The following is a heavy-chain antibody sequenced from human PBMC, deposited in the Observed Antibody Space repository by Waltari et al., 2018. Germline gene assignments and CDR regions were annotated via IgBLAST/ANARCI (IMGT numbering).Heavy chain of an antibody. D-gene: IGHD2-2*01. CDR1: GGSISSSSYY. V-gene: IGHV4-39*01. Sequence: QLQLQESGPGLVKPSETLSLTCTVSGGSISSSSYYWGWIRQPPGKGLEWIGSIYYSGGTNYNPSLKSRVTISVDTSKNQFSLKLSSVTAADTAVYYCARQAPLYCSSTSCSYWYFDLWGRGTLVTVSS. CDR2: IYYSGGT. J-gene: IGHJ2*01. CDR3: ARQAPLYCSSTSCSYWYFDL.